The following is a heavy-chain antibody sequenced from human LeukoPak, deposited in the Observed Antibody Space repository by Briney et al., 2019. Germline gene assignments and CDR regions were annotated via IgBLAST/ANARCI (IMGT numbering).Heavy chain of an antibody. CDR1: GFTFSSYE. CDR3: ARGDIVGARGFDY. J-gene: IGHJ4*02. D-gene: IGHD1-26*01. CDR2: ISSSGTTI. V-gene: IGHV3-48*03. Sequence: GGSLRLSCAASGFTFSSYEMNWVRQAPGKGLEWVSYISSSGTTIYHADSVKGRTTISRDNAENSLYLQITSLRVKDPAIYYCARGDIVGARGFDYWGQGTLVTVSS.